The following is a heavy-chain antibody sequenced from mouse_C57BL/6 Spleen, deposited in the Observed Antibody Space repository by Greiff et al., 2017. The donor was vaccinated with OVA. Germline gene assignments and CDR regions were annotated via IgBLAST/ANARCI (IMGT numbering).Heavy chain of an antibody. D-gene: IGHD1-1*01. J-gene: IGHJ2*01. CDR3: ASRTYYCGSSHYFDY. Sequence: VQLQQPGAELVKPGASVKMSCKASGYNFTRYCLTWVKQRPGQGLYVIGYIYPGSGSTNYNEKFKSKATLTVDTSSSTAYMQLSSLTSEDSAVYYCASRTYYCGSSHYFDYWGQGTTLTVSS. CDR1: GYNFTRYC. CDR2: IYPGSGST. V-gene: IGHV1-55*01.